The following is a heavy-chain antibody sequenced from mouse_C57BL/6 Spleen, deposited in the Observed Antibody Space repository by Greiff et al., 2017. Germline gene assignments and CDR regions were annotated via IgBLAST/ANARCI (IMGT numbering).Heavy chain of an antibody. Sequence: VQLQQSGAELVRPGASVTLSCKASGYTFTDYEMHWVKQTPVHGLEWIGAIDPETGGTAYNQKFKGKAILTADKSTSTAYMELRSLTSEDSAVYSCTSDYRSHSSFPFDYWGQGTTLTVSS. J-gene: IGHJ2*01. CDR3: TSDYRSHSSFPFDY. V-gene: IGHV1-15*01. D-gene: IGHD1-1*01. CDR2: IDPETGGT. CDR1: GYTFTDYE.